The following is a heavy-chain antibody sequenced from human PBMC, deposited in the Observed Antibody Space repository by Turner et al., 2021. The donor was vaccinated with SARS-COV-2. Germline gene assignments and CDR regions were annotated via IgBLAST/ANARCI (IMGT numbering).Heavy chain of an antibody. J-gene: IGHJ4*02. D-gene: IGHD6-19*01. CDR2: VWYDVSNK. CDR3: ARDKGEGSSGWLIPSESYYFDY. V-gene: IGHV3-33*01. Sequence: QVQLVESGGGVVWPGRSRSLSGPASGFLFSSYGMPWVRQAPGKGLEWVAFVWYDVSNKYYADSMKGRFTISRANSKNTMYLQMNSLRAEDTAVYYCARDKGEGSSGWLIPSESYYFDYWGQGTMVTVSS. CDR1: GFLFSSYG.